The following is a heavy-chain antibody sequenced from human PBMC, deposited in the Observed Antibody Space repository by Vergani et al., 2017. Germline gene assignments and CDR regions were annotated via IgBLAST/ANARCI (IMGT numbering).Heavy chain of an antibody. Sequence: QVQLQESGPGLVKPSETLSLTCTVSGGSISSYYWSWIRQPPGKGLEWIGYIYYSGSTNYNPSLKSRVTISVDTSKNQFSLKLSSVTAADTAVYYCARAYYDMLTGYDYWGQGTLVTVSS. CDR3: ARAYYDMLTGYDY. J-gene: IGHJ4*02. CDR2: IYYSGST. V-gene: IGHV4-59*01. CDR1: GGSISSYY. D-gene: IGHD3-9*01.